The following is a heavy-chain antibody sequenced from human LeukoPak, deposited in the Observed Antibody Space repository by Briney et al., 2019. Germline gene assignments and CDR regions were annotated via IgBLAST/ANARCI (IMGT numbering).Heavy chain of an antibody. D-gene: IGHD2-15*01. CDR3: ARAACSGGSCYYLDAFDI. J-gene: IGHJ3*02. V-gene: IGHV4-59*01. CDR1: GESFSDYY. CDR2: IYYSGST. Sequence: SETLSLTCGFYGESFSDYYWGWIRQPPGKGLEWIGYIYYSGSTNYNPSLKSRVTISVDTSKNQFSLKLSSVTAADTAVYYCARAACSGGSCYYLDAFDIWGQGTMVTVSS.